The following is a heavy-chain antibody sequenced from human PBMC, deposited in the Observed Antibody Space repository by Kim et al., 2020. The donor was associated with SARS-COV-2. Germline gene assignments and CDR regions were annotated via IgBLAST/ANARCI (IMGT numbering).Heavy chain of an antibody. CDR2: TT. J-gene: IGHJ2*01. Sequence: TTNYHPSLKGRVTRSVGTSKNQFSLKLSSVTAADTAMYYCARETRDWYFDLWGRGTLVTVSS. V-gene: IGHV4-34*01. CDR3: ARETRDWYFDL.